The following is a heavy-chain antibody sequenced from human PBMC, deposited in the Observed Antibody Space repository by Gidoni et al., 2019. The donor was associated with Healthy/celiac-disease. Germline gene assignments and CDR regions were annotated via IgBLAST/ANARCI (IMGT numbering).Heavy chain of an antibody. D-gene: IGHD5-12*01. CDR1: GFTFSSYS. V-gene: IGHV3-21*01. Sequence: EVQLVESGGGLVKPGGSLRLSCAASGFTFSSYSMNWVRQAPGKGLEWVSSISSSSSYIYYADSVKGRFTISRDNAKNSLYLQMNSLRAEDTAVYYCARDEVLTYSGYAGAELHYYYYYYMDVWGKGTTVTVSS. CDR3: ARDEVLTYSGYAGAELHYYYYYYMDV. CDR2: ISSSSSYI. J-gene: IGHJ6*03.